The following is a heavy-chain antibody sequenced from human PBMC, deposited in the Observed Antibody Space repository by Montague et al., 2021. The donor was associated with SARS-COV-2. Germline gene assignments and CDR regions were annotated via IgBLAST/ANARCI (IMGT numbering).Heavy chain of an antibody. J-gene: IGHJ4*02. CDR1: GGSISSSSYY. Sequence: SETLSLTCTVSGGSISSSSYYWGWIRQPPGKGLEWIGSIYYSGSTYYNPSLKSRFTISVDTSKNQFSLKLSSVTAADTAVYYCATITLGYCTNGVCQPPDYWGQGTLVTVSS. D-gene: IGHD2-8*01. CDR2: IYYSGST. V-gene: IGHV4-39*01. CDR3: ATITLGYCTNGVCQPPDY.